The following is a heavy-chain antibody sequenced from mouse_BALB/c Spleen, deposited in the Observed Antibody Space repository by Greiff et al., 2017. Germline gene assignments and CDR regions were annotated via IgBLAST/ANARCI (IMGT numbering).Heavy chain of an antibody. CDR2: IWAGGST. J-gene: IGHJ3*01. CDR3: ARAGSTMITTWFAY. D-gene: IGHD2-4*01. CDR1: GFSLTSYG. V-gene: IGHV2-9*02. Sequence: VMLVESGPGLVAPSQSLSITCTVSGFSLTSYGVHWVRQPPGKGLEWLGVIWAGGSTNYNSALMSRLSISKDNSKSQVFLKMNSLQTDDTAMYYCARAGSTMITTWFAYWGQGTLVTVSA.